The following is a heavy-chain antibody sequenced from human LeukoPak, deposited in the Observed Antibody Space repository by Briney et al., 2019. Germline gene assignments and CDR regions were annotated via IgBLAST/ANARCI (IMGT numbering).Heavy chain of an antibody. CDR3: ARGRMVRVSNWFDP. J-gene: IGHJ5*02. D-gene: IGHD3-10*01. CDR1: EYTFTSYD. V-gene: IGHV1-8*01. Sequence: GASVKLSCKASEYTFTSYDINWVRQATGQGLEWMGWMNPNSGKTGSAHKFPGRVAMTRNTSISTAYMELSSLRSEDTAVDYCARGRMVRVSNWFDPWGQGTLVTVSS. CDR2: MNPNSGKT.